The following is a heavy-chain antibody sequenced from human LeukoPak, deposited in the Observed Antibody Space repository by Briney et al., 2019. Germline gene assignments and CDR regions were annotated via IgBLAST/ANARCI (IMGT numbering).Heavy chain of an antibody. V-gene: IGHV4-34*01. CDR3: ARVRTTVTTRGSGWFDP. CDR1: GGYFSGYY. D-gene: IGHD4-17*01. Sequence: SSETLSLTCAVYGGYFSGYYWSWIRQPPGKGLEWIGEINHSGSTNCNPSLKSRVTISVDTSKNQFSLKLSSVTAADTAVYYCARVRTTVTTRGSGWFDPWGQGTLVTVSS. CDR2: INHSGST. J-gene: IGHJ5*02.